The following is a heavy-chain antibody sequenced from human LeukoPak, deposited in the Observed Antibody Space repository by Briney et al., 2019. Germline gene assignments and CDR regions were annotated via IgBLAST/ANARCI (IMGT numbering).Heavy chain of an antibody. CDR1: GFTFSSYA. CDR2: ISGSGGST. V-gene: IGHV3-23*01. J-gene: IGHJ4*02. Sequence: GGSLRLSCAASGFTFSSYAMSWVRQAPGKGLEWVSAISGSGGSTYYADSVKGRFTISRDNSMNTLYLQMNSLRAEDTAVYYCAKDGRWELGGFDYWGQGTLVTVSS. CDR3: AKDGRWELGGFDY. D-gene: IGHD1-26*01.